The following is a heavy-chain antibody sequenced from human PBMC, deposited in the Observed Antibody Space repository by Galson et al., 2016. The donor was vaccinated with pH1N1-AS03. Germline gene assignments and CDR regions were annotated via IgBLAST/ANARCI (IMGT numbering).Heavy chain of an antibody. J-gene: IGHJ4*02. D-gene: IGHD5-24*01. CDR2: INVDGSST. CDR1: GFTFSSYW. V-gene: IGHV3-74*01. Sequence: SLRLSCAASGFTFSSYWMSWVRQAPGKGLVWVSRINVDGSSTSYVDSVQGRFTISRDNAKNTLYLQMNSLRPEDTAVYYCARSADGYNFVGDYWGQGSLVTVSS. CDR3: ARSADGYNFVGDY.